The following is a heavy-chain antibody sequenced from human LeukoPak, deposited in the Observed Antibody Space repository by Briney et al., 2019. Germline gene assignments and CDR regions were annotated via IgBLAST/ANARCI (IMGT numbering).Heavy chain of an antibody. Sequence: PGGSLRLSCAASGFTFSDYAMHWVRQAPGKELEYVSAISSNGGSIHYANSVKGRFTISRDNSKNTLYLQMDSLRAEDMAVYYCERSIRSVVVVTYYMAVWGKGPRVTVPS. CDR2: ISSNGGSI. CDR1: GFTFSDYA. CDR3: ERSIRSVVVVTYYMAV. V-gene: IGHV3-64*01. J-gene: IGHJ6*03. D-gene: IGHD2-15*01.